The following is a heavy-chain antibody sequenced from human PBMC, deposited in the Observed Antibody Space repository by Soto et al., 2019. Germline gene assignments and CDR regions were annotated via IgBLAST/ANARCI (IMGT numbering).Heavy chain of an antibody. CDR2: IYPGDSDT. CDR3: WRLGSYGYSGYHRYVLAF. D-gene: IGHD5-18*01. CDR1: GYSFTSYW. J-gene: IGHJ1*01. Sequence: PGESMKSSCKGSGYSFTSYWIGWVRQMPGKGLEWMGIIYPGDSDTRYSPSFQGQVTISADKSISTAYLQWSSLKASDTAMYYCWRLGSYGYSGYHRYVLAFRAQGTTVIGSS. V-gene: IGHV5-51*01.